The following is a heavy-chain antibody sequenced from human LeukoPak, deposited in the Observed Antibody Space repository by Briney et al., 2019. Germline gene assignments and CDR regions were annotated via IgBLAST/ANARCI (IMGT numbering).Heavy chain of an antibody. V-gene: IGHV1-46*01. CDR2: INPSGGST. CDR3: ARGAAAEFLISYGMDV. CDR1: GYTFTSYY. Sequence: ASVKVSCKVSGYTFTSYYMHWVRQAPGQGLEWMGIINPSGGSTSYAQKFQGRVTMTRDTSTSTVYMELSSLRSEDTAVYYCARGAAAEFLISYGMDVWGQGTTVTVSS. D-gene: IGHD6-13*01. J-gene: IGHJ6*02.